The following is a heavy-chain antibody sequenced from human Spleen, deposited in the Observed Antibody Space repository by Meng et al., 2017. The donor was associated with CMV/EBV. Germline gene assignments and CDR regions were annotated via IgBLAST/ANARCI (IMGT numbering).Heavy chain of an antibody. CDR2: ISSSGSTI. J-gene: IGHJ6*02. V-gene: IGHV3-48*03. D-gene: IGHD2-2*01. CDR1: GFTFSSYE. CDR3: ARDRGLEDIVIVPAAISLRNYDYYGMGV. Sequence: GGSLRLSCAASGFTFSSYEMNWVRQAPGKGLEWVSYISSSGSTIYYADSVKGRFTISRDNAKNSLYLQMNSLRAEDTAVYYCARDRGLEDIVIVPAAISLRNYDYYGMGVWGQGTTVTVSS.